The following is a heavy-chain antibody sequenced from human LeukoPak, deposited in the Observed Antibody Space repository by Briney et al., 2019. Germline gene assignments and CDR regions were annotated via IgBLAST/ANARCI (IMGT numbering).Heavy chain of an antibody. CDR2: ISSSSSYI. CDR1: GFTFSSYS. Sequence: KAGGSLRLSCAASGFTFSSYSMNWVRQAPGKGLEWVSSISSSSSYIYYADSVKGRFTISRDNAKNSLYLQMNSLRAEDTALYYCARDGIIQLWDYWGQGTLVTVSS. V-gene: IGHV3-21*04. J-gene: IGHJ4*02. CDR3: ARDGIIQLWDY. D-gene: IGHD5-18*01.